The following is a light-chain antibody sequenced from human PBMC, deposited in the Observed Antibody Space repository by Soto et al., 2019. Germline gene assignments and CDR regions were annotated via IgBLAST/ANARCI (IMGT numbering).Light chain of an antibody. Sequence: QSVLTQPPSVSGAPGQRVTISCTGSSSNIGAGYDVHWYQQLPGTAPKLLIFDNTNRPSGVPDRFSGSKSGTSASLAITGLQAEDEADYYCQSFDSRLSDVFGTGTQLTVL. J-gene: IGLJ1*01. CDR1: SSNIGAGYD. V-gene: IGLV1-40*01. CDR3: QSFDSRLSDV. CDR2: DNT.